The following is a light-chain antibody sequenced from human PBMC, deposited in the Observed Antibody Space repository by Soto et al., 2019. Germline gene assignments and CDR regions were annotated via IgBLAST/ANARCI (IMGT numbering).Light chain of an antibody. CDR2: DVS. CDR3: SSYTSSSSVV. V-gene: IGLV2-14*01. J-gene: IGLJ2*01. Sequence: QSALTQPASMSGSPGQSITISCTGTSSDVGGYNYVSWYQQHPGKAPKLMIYDVSNRPSGVSKRFSGSKSGDTASLTISGLQAEDEADYYCSSYTSSSSVVFGGGTKLTVL. CDR1: SSDVGGYNY.